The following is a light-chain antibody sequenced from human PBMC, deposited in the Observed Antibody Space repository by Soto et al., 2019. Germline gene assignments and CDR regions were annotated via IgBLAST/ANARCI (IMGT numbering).Light chain of an antibody. CDR2: DVS. Sequence: QSALTQPRSVSGSPGQSVTISCTGTSSDVGGYNYVSWYQQHPGKAPKFMIYDVSTRPSGVPDRFSGSKSGNTASLTISGLHAEDEADYYCCSYAGRYVFGTGTKLTVL. CDR1: SSDVGGYNY. CDR3: CSYAGRYV. V-gene: IGLV2-11*01. J-gene: IGLJ1*01.